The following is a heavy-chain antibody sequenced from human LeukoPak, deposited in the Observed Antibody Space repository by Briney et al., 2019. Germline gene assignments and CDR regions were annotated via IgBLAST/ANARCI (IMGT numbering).Heavy chain of an antibody. CDR2: ISSSGSSI. CDR3: ARVWGEGYCSSTSCHHNNYYYYGMDV. D-gene: IGHD2-2*01. Sequence: GGSLRLSCAASGFTFSSYEMNWVRQAPGKGLEWVSYISSSGSSIYYVVSVKGRFTISRDNAKNSLYLQVNSLRAEHTAVYYCARVWGEGYCSSTSCHHNNYYYYGMDVWGQGTTVTVSS. J-gene: IGHJ6*02. CDR1: GFTFSSYE. V-gene: IGHV3-48*03.